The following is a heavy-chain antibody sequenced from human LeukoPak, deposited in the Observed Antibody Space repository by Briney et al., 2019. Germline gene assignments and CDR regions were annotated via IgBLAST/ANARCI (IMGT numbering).Heavy chain of an antibody. V-gene: IGHV1-69*06. J-gene: IGHJ4*02. CDR1: GGTFSSYA. Sequence: GASVTVSCKASGGTFSSYAISWVRQAPGQGLEWMGGIIPIFGTANYAQKFQGRVTITADKSTSTAYMELSSLRSEDTAVYYCARAEDIYYDSSGYYFDYWGQGTLVTVSS. CDR2: IIPIFGTA. D-gene: IGHD3-22*01. CDR3: ARAEDIYYDSSGYYFDY.